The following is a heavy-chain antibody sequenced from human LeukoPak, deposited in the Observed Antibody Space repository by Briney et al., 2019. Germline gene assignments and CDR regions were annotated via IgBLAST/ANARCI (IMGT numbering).Heavy chain of an antibody. CDR2: ISGSGGST. J-gene: IGHJ4*02. CDR3: AKPRRGYYDILTGLDY. D-gene: IGHD3-9*01. CDR1: GFTFSSYA. V-gene: IGHV3-23*01. Sequence: PGGSLRLSCAASGFTFSSYAMSWVRQAPGKGLEWVSAISGSGGSTYYADSVKGRFTISRDNSKNTLYLQMNSLRAEDTAVYYCAKPRRGYYDILTGLDYWGQGTLVTVSS.